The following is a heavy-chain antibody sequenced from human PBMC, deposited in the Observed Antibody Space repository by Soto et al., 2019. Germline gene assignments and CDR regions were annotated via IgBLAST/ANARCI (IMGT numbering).Heavy chain of an antibody. J-gene: IGHJ4*02. CDR3: ARAPRIAAMPDY. V-gene: IGHV3-48*03. D-gene: IGHD6-13*01. CDR1: GFTFSSYE. Sequence: EVQLVESGGGLVQPGGSLRLSCAASGFTFSSYEMNWVRQAPGKGLEWVSYISSSGSTIYYADSVKGRFTISRDNAKNSLYLQMNSLRAEDPAVYYCARAPRIAAMPDYWGQGTLVTVSS. CDR2: ISSSGSTI.